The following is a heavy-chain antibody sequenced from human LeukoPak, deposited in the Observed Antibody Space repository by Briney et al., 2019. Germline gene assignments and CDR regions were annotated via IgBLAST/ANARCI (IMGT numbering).Heavy chain of an antibody. Sequence: PGGSLRLSCAGSGFTFSIDGMNWVRQAPGKGLEWVSSISPDSNFIYQADSVKGRFTISRDNAKNSLYLQMEGLRVEDTAVYYCTNFQTVGVNPFEHGGQGTLVTVSS. V-gene: IGHV3-21*01. CDR3: TNFQTVGVNPFEH. CDR2: ISPDSNFI. CDR1: GFTFSIDG. J-gene: IGHJ5*02. D-gene: IGHD1-26*01.